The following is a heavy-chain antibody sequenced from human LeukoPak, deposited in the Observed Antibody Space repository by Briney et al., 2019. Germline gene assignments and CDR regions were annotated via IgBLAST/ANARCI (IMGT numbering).Heavy chain of an antibody. D-gene: IGHD3-22*01. Sequence: GGSLRLSCAGPGFTFSNYWMSWVRQAPGEGVEWVANIKEDGSEKYYVDSVKGRFTISRDNAKKSLYLQMNSLRAEDTAVYYCARDLYRIVVVPHYFDYWGQGTLVTVSS. CDR3: ARDLYRIVVVPHYFDY. J-gene: IGHJ4*02. V-gene: IGHV3-7*01. CDR2: IKEDGSEK. CDR1: GFTFSNYW.